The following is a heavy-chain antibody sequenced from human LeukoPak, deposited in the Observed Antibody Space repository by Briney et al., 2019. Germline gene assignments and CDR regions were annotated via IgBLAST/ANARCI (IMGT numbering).Heavy chain of an antibody. CDR2: ISASGATI. CDR1: GFTFSTYG. D-gene: IGHD2-21*02. Sequence: GGSLRLSCAASGFTFSTYGLTWVRQAPGKGLDWVSSISASGATIYYADSVKGRFTISRDNSKNALSLQMNSLRAEDTAIYYCARQSQETARSWFDPWGQGTLVTVSS. J-gene: IGHJ5*02. CDR3: ARQSQETARSWFDP. V-gene: IGHV3-23*01.